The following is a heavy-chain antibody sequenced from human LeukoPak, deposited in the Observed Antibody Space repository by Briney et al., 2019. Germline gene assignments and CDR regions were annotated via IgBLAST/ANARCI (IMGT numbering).Heavy chain of an antibody. CDR3: AKDSGGGWFDYYYGMDV. CDR2: ISWNSGSI. D-gene: IGHD6-19*01. V-gene: IGHV3-9*01. J-gene: IGHJ6*02. CDR1: GFTFDDYA. Sequence: PGGSLRLSCAASGFTFDDYAMHWVRQAPGKGLEGVSGISWNSGSIGYADSVKGRFTISRDNAKNSLYLQMNSLRAEDTALYYCAKDSGGGWFDYYYGMDVWGQGTTVTVSS.